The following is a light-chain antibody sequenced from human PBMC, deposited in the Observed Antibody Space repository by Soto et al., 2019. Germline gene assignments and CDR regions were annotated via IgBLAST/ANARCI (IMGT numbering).Light chain of an antibody. CDR2: GVS. CDR1: QTGSNSY. J-gene: IGKJ1*01. Sequence: IVLTQAPGTLSLSPGERATLSCRASQTGSNSYLAWYKQKSGQAPRLXIYGVSTRATGIPDRFSGSGSGTELTITISGLKPEDFDVYVGHQYGSSPGTFCQGTKVDIK. CDR3: HQYGSSPGT. V-gene: IGKV3-20*01.